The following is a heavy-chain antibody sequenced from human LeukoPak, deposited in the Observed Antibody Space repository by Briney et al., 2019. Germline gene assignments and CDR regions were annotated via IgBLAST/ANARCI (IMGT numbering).Heavy chain of an antibody. J-gene: IGHJ6*02. CDR2: ISGSGGST. CDR1: GFTFASYA. D-gene: IGHD3-22*01. V-gene: IGHV3-23*01. Sequence: GGSLRRSCAASGFTFASYAMTWVRQAPGKGLEWFSAISGSGGSTYYADSVKGRFTISRDNYKNTLYLQMNSLRAEDTAVYYCARDSGIYDSSGYYGLSYYGVDLWGQGTTVTVSS. CDR3: ARDSGIYDSSGYYGLSYYGVDL.